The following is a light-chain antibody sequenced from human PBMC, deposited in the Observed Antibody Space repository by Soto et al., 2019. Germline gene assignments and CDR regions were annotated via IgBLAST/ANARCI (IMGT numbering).Light chain of an antibody. CDR2: RNT. CDR3: AAWDDSLSANWV. V-gene: IGLV1-47*01. CDR1: SSNIGSNF. J-gene: IGLJ3*02. Sequence: QPVLTQPPSASGTPGQRVTISCSGSSSNIGSNFVYWYQQLPGTAPKLLIYRNTQRPSGVPDRFSGSKSGTSASLAISGLRSEDEADYYCAAWDDSLSANWVFGGGTKLTVL.